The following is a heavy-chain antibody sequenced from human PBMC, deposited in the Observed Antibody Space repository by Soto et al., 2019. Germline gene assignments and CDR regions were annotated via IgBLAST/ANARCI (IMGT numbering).Heavy chain of an antibody. CDR1: GFTFSSYA. CDR3: ARAPDWRWQQSHFDY. Sequence: GGSLRLSCAASGFTFSSYAMHWVRQAPGKGLEWVAVISYDGSNKYYADSVKGRFTISRDNSKNTLYLQMNSLRAEDTAVYYCARAPDWRWQQSHFDYWGQGTLVTVSS. V-gene: IGHV3-30*04. CDR2: ISYDGSNK. D-gene: IGHD3-3*01. J-gene: IGHJ4*02.